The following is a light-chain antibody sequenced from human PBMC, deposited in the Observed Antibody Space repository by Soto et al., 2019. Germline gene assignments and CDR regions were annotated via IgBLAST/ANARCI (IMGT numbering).Light chain of an antibody. CDR1: QSISTS. V-gene: IGKV1-5*03. CDR3: LQYGNYRT. Sequence: DIQMTQSPSTLSASVGDRVTITCRASQSISTSLAWYQQKPGKAPKLLIYKASSLESGVPSRFSGSGSGTEFTLTISSLQPDDFATFYCLQYGNYRTFGHGTKVEI. J-gene: IGKJ1*01. CDR2: KAS.